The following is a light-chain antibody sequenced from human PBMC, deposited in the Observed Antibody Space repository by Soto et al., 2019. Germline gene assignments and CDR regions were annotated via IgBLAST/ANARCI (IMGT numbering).Light chain of an antibody. Sequence: EIGLTQSPATLSLSPGDRATLSCRASQSVSRYLAWYQQKPGQAPRLLIHDTSTRATGVPDTFSGSGSGTDFTLTISSLEPEDSAMYYCQQRFSSAPTFGGGTHVEIK. CDR2: DTS. J-gene: IGKJ4*01. V-gene: IGKV3-11*01. CDR3: QQRFSSAPT. CDR1: QSVSRY.